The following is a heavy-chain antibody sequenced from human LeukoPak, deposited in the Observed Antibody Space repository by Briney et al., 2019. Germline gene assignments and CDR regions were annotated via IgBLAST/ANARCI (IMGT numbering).Heavy chain of an antibody. J-gene: IGHJ5*02. V-gene: IGHV5-51*01. CDR2: IYPGDSET. Sequence: GESLKISCKGSGYSFTSYWIGWVRQMPGKGLEWMGIIYPGDSETRYSPSFLGQVTITADKSISTAYLQWRSLKASDTDMYYCARERHIAVAGREFGPWGQGTLVTVSS. CDR3: ARERHIAVAGREFGP. CDR1: GYSFTSYW. D-gene: IGHD6-19*01.